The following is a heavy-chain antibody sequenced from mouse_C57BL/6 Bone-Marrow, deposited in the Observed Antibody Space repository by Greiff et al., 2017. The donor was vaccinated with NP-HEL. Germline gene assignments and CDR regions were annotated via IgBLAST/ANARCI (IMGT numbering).Heavy chain of an antibody. CDR2: IDPSDSDT. V-gene: IGHV1-52*01. CDR1: GYTFTSYW. CDR3: ARSYWYFDV. J-gene: IGHJ1*03. Sequence: QVQLKQPGAELVRPGSSVKLSCKASGYTFTSYWMHWVKQRPIQGLEWIGNIDPSDSDTHYNQKFKDKATLTVDKSSSTAYMQLSSLTSEDSAVDYCARSYWYFDVWGTGTTVTVSS.